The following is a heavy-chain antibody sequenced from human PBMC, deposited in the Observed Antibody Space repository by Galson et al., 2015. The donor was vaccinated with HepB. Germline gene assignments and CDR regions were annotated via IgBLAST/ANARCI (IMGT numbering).Heavy chain of an antibody. Sequence: SLRLSCAASRFTFSDYYMTWIRQAPGKGLEWISYISSNTLYTNYADSVKSRFTISRDNAKNSLFLQINGLRAEDTAVYYCAGVADADYGDHTHFDSWGQGTLVTVSS. CDR1: RFTFSDYY. J-gene: IGHJ4*02. D-gene: IGHD4-17*01. CDR3: AGVADADYGDHTHFDS. CDR2: ISSNTLYT. V-gene: IGHV3-11*06.